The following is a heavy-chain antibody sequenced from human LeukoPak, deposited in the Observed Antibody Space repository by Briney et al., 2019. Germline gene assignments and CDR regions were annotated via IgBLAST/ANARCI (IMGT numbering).Heavy chain of an antibody. Sequence: GGSLRLSCAASGFTFSNYTMSWVRQAPAGGLEWVSRVNSDGSSTTYADSVKGRFTISRDNAKNTLYLQMNSLRAEDTAVYYCARGRYYGMDVWGQGTTVTVSS. J-gene: IGHJ6*02. CDR2: VNSDGSST. CDR1: GFTFSNYT. CDR3: ARGRYYGMDV. V-gene: IGHV3-74*01.